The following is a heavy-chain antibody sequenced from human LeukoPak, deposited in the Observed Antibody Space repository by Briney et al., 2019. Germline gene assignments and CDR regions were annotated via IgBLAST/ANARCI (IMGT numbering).Heavy chain of an antibody. CDR2: IRYDGSNK. V-gene: IGHV3-30*02. CDR1: GFTFTIYG. D-gene: IGHD3-22*01. Sequence: GGSLTLSCAASGFTFTIYGMHWVRQAPGKGLEWVAFIRYDGSNKYYAVSVKGRFTFSRDNSKNPLYLQMNTLIAEDTAVYYCARGSSSGVYYWTGIDYWGQGTLVTVSS. CDR3: ARGSSSGVYYWTGIDY. J-gene: IGHJ4*02.